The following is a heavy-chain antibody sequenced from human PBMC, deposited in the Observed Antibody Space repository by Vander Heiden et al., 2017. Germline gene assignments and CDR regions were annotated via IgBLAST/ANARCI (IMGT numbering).Heavy chain of an antibody. CDR1: GFTFSSSW. J-gene: IGHJ4*02. Sequence: EVQLVQSGGGLLQPGGSLRLSCAASGFTFSSSWMYWLRQAPGKGLVLVSRINGDGSTTSYADSVRGRFTISRDKAKNTLYLQMNSLRDEDTAVYYCARELDLTNRVFDYWGQGTLVTVSS. D-gene: IGHD2-8*01. CDR2: INGDGSTT. V-gene: IGHV3-74*01. CDR3: ARELDLTNRVFDY.